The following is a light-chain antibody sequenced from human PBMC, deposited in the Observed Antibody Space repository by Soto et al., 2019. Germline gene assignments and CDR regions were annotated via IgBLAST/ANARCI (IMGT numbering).Light chain of an antibody. V-gene: IGLV4-69*01. J-gene: IGLJ3*02. Sequence: QPVLTQSPSASASLGASVKLTCTLSSGHRTYAIAWHQQQPEKGPRYLMKLNSDGSHTKGDGIPDRFSGSSSGAERYLTISSLQSEDEADYYCQTWATGILVFGGGTKLTAL. CDR2: LNSDGSH. CDR3: QTWATGILV. CDR1: SGHRTYA.